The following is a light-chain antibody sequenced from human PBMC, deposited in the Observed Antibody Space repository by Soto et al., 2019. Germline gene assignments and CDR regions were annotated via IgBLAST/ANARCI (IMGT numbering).Light chain of an antibody. CDR1: QYVSSF. J-gene: IGKJ1*01. CDR3: QQRYNWPPT. CDR2: DAS. Sequence: EIVLTQSPATLSLSPGERATLSCRASQYVSSFLAWYQQKAGQAPRLLIYDASHRATGIPARFSGSGSWTDFTLTINSLEPEDFALYYCQQRYNWPPTFGQGTKVDSK. V-gene: IGKV3-11*01.